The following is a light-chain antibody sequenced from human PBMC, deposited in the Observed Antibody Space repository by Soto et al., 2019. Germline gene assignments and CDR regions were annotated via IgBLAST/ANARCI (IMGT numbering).Light chain of an antibody. CDR1: QSISSY. V-gene: IGKV1-17*01. J-gene: IGKJ5*01. Sequence: DIQMTQSPSSLSASVGDRVTITCRASQSISSYLNWYQQKPGKAPKRLIYAASSLQSGVPSRFSGSGSGTEFTLTISSLQPEDFATYYCLQYNSYPCTFGQGTRLEIK. CDR3: LQYNSYPCT. CDR2: AAS.